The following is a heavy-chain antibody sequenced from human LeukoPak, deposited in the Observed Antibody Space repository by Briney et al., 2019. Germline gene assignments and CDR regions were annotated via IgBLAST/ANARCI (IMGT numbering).Heavy chain of an antibody. CDR1: GYTFTSYY. Sequence: ASVKVSSKASGYTFTSYYMHWVRQAPGQGLEWMGIINPSGGSTSYAQKFQGRVTMTRDTSTSTVYMELSSLRSEDTAVYYCARAAQDHSSSWYEGYFDYWGQGTLVTVSS. D-gene: IGHD6-13*01. CDR3: ARAAQDHSSSWYEGYFDY. J-gene: IGHJ4*02. V-gene: IGHV1-46*01. CDR2: INPSGGST.